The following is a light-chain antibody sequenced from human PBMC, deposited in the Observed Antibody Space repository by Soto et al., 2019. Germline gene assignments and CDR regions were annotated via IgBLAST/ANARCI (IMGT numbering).Light chain of an antibody. CDR1: SSNIGSNY. V-gene: IGLV1-47*01. Sequence: QSVLTQPPSASGTPGQRVTISYSGSSSNIGSNYVYWYQRLPGTAPKLLIYRNNQRPSGVPDRFSGSKSGTSASLAISGLRSEDEADYYCAAWDDSLSAHYVFGPGTRGTVL. CDR2: RNN. J-gene: IGLJ1*01. CDR3: AAWDDSLSAHYV.